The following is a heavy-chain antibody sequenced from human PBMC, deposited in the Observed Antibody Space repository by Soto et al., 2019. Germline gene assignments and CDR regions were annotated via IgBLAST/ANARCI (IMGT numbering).Heavy chain of an antibody. V-gene: IGHV1-2*04. CDR3: ARDSFSGWQGYFYYGMDV. Sequence: QVQLVQSGAEVKKPGASVKVSCKASGYTFTGYYMHWVRQAPGQGLEWMGWINPNSGGTNYAQKFQGWVTMTRDTSMSTAYMELSRLRSDDTAEYYCARDSFSGWQGYFYYGMDVWGQGTTVTVSS. D-gene: IGHD6-19*01. CDR1: GYTFTGYY. J-gene: IGHJ6*02. CDR2: INPNSGGT.